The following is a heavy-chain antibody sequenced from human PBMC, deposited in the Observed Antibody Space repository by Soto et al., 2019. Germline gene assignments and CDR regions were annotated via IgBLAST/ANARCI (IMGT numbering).Heavy chain of an antibody. D-gene: IGHD3-10*01. CDR1: GGSFSGYY. CDR2: INHSGGT. V-gene: IGHV4-34*01. CDR3: ARALRLLWFGEDYYYYGMDV. J-gene: IGHJ6*02. Sequence: SETLSLTCAVYGGSFSGYYWSWIRQPPGKGLEWIGEINHSGGTNYNPSLKSRVTISVDTSKNQFSLKLSSVTAADTAVYYCARALRLLWFGEDYYYYGMDVWGQGTTVTVSS.